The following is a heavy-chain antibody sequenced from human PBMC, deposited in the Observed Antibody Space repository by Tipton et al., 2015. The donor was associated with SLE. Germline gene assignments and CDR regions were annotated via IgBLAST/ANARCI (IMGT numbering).Heavy chain of an antibody. CDR3: ARTGTAMVTAFDI. J-gene: IGHJ3*02. Sequence: QSGAEVKKPGESLKISCEGSGDSFTSYWVGWVRQMPGKGLEWMGIIYPGDSDTRYSPSFQGQVTISADKSISTAYLQWSSLKASDTAMYYCARTGTAMVTAFDIWGQGTMLTVSS. CDR2: IYPGDSDT. V-gene: IGHV5-51*03. CDR1: GDSFTSYW. D-gene: IGHD5-18*01.